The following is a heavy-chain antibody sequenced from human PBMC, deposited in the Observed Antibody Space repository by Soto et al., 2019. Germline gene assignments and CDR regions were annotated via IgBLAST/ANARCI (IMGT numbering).Heavy chain of an antibody. CDR2: IIPIFGTA. D-gene: IGHD3-3*01. Sequence: SCKASGGTFSSYAISWVRQAPGQGLEWMGGIIPIFGTANYAQKFQGRVTITADESTSTAYMELSSLRSEDTAVYYCARAPERADFWSGYAGSVWFDPWGQGTLVTVSS. CDR3: ARAPERADFWSGYAGSVWFDP. V-gene: IGHV1-69*01. J-gene: IGHJ5*02. CDR1: GGTFSSYA.